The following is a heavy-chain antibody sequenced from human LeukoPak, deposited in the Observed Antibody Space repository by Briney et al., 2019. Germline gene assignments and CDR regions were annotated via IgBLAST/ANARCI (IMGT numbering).Heavy chain of an antibody. CDR1: GFTFDDYA. CDR3: AKEAIAAAFDY. CDR2: ISWNSGSI. V-gene: IGHV3-9*01. D-gene: IGHD6-13*01. Sequence: GGSLRLSCAASGFTFDDYAMHWVRQAPGKGLEWVSGISWNSGSIGYADSVKGRFTISRDNAKNSLYLQMNSLRAEDTALYYCAKEAIAAAFDYWGQGTLVTVSS. J-gene: IGHJ4*02.